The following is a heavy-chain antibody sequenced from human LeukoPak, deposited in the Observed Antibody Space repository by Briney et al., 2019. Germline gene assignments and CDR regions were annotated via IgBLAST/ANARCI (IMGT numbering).Heavy chain of an antibody. Sequence: GESLKISCKGSGYSFTSYWIGWVRQMPGKGLEWMGIIFPGDSDTRYSPSFEGQVTISADKSISTAYLQWSSLKASDTAMYYCARVTQMVLGYFDYWGQGTLVTVSS. CDR2: IFPGDSDT. CDR1: GYSFTSYW. V-gene: IGHV5-51*01. CDR3: ARVTQMVLGYFDY. J-gene: IGHJ4*02. D-gene: IGHD6-13*01.